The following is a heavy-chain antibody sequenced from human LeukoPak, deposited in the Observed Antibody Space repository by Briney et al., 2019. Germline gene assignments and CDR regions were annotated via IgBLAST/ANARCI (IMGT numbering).Heavy chain of an antibody. J-gene: IGHJ3*02. CDR2: ISAYNGNT. V-gene: IGHV1-18*04. CDR1: GYTFTGYY. Sequence: ASVKVSCKASGYTFTGYYMHWVRQAPGQGLEWMGWISAYNGNTNYAQKLQGRVTMTTDTSTSTAYMELRSLRSDDTAVYYCARVYDSRGIDAFDIWGQGTMVTVSS. CDR3: ARVYDSRGIDAFDI. D-gene: IGHD3-22*01.